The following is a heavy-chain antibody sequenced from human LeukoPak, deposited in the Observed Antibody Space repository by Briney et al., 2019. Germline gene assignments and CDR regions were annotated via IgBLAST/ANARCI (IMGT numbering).Heavy chain of an antibody. Sequence: ASVKVSCKASGYTFTSYGISWVRQAPGQGLEWMGWINTNTGNPTYAQGFTGRFVFSLDTSVSTAYLQISSLKAEDTAVYYCARDRIVALNWFDPWGQGTLVTVSS. CDR1: GYTFTSYG. V-gene: IGHV7-4-1*02. J-gene: IGHJ5*02. CDR2: INTNTGNP. D-gene: IGHD2-15*01. CDR3: ARDRIVALNWFDP.